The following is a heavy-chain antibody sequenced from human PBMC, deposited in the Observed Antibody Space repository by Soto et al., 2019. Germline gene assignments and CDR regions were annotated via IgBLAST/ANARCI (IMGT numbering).Heavy chain of an antibody. J-gene: IGHJ2*01. Sequence: SVKVSCKASGGTFSSYAISWVRQAPGQGLEWMGGIIPIFGTANYAQKFQGRVTITADESTSTAYMELSSLRAEDTAVYYCARRHYYDSSGYYKNWYFDLWGRGTLVTVSS. V-gene: IGHV1-69*13. D-gene: IGHD3-22*01. CDR2: IIPIFGTA. CDR1: GGTFSSYA. CDR3: ARRHYYDSSGYYKNWYFDL.